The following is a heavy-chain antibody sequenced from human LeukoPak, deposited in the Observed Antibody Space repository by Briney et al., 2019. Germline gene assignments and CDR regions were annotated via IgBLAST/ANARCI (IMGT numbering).Heavy chain of an antibody. CDR1: GFTFSSYW. Sequence: GGSLRLSCAVSGFTFSSYWMSWVRQAPGPGLERVANIMQDGSGKSYVDPVKGRFTISRDNAKNSLYLQMNSLRAEDTAVYYCARVCSGGSCRDYWGQGTLVTVSS. D-gene: IGHD2-15*01. J-gene: IGHJ4*02. CDR3: ARVCSGGSCRDY. CDR2: IMQDGSGK. V-gene: IGHV3-7*01.